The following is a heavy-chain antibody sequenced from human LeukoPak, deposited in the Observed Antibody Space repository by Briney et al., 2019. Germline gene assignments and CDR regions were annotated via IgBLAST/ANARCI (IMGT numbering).Heavy chain of an antibody. CDR2: INHSGST. V-gene: IGHV4-34*01. D-gene: IGHD3-22*01. CDR3: ARGVYYYDSSGYYSPFDY. CDR1: GGSFSGYY. Sequence: SETLSLTCAVYGGSFSGYYWSWIRQPPGKGLEWIGEINHSGSTNYNPPLKSRVTISVDTSKNQFSLKLSSVTAADTAAYYCARGVYYYDSSGYYSPFDYWGQGTLVTVSS. J-gene: IGHJ4*02.